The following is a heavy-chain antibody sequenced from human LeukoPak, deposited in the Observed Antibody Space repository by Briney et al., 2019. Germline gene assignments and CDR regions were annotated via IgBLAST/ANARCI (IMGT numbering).Heavy chain of an antibody. Sequence: PGGSLRLSCAASGFTFDDYAMHWVRQAPGKGLEWVAIISYDGSNKYYADSVKGRFTISRDNSKNTLYLQMNSLRAEDTAVYYCARDYYDSSGGYGMDVWGQGTTVTVSS. CDR2: ISYDGSNK. D-gene: IGHD3-22*01. V-gene: IGHV3-30-3*01. J-gene: IGHJ6*02. CDR1: GFTFDDYA. CDR3: ARDYYDSSGGYGMDV.